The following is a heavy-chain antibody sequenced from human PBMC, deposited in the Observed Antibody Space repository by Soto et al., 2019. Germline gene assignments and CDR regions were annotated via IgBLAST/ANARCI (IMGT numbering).Heavy chain of an antibody. CDR3: AKEGMDGYYDFWSGYFDY. V-gene: IGHV3-9*01. CDR1: GFTFDDYA. J-gene: IGHJ4*02. CDR2: ISWNSGSI. D-gene: IGHD3-3*01. Sequence: GGSLRLSCAASGFTFDDYAMHWVRQAPGKGLEWVSGISWNSGSIGYADSVKGRFTISRDNAKNSLYLQMNSLRAEDTALYYCAKEGMDGYYDFWSGYFDYWGQGTLVTVSS.